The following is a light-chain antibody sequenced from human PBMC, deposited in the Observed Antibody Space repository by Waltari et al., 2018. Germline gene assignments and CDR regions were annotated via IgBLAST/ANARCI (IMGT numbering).Light chain of an antibody. Sequence: EIVLTQSPATLSLSHGDTGTLSCRASQDISTDLAWSQHRPGQPPRLLVYDVYNRAAGIPPRFSGSGSGTDFTLTISSLEPEDLAVYFCQQRSLWPRTFGPGTKVEI. J-gene: IGKJ1*01. CDR2: DVY. CDR3: QQRSLWPRT. V-gene: IGKV3-11*01. CDR1: QDISTD.